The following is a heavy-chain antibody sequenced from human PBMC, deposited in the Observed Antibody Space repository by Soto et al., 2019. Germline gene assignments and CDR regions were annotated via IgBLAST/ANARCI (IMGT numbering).Heavy chain of an antibody. D-gene: IGHD6-19*01. CDR3: ARVQGCVVYSSMPQRYYYYYMHG. CDR2: IWYDGSNK. CDR1: GCTFSSYF. J-gene: IGHJ6*03. V-gene: IGHV3-33*01. Sequence: PGGSLRLSCASSGCTFSSYFMHLVRQAQGKGLEWVAVIWYDGSNKYYADSVKGRFTTSRDNSKNTLYLQMNSPRAEDTAVYYCARVQGCVVYSSMPQRYYYYYMHGWVKGSTVTVS.